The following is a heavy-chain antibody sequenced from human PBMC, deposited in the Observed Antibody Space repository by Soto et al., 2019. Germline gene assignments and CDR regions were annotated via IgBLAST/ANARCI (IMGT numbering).Heavy chain of an antibody. J-gene: IGHJ6*02. CDR1: GYTLTNYW. D-gene: IGHD1-26*01. V-gene: IGHV5-51*01. CDR3: AASSFYYGMGV. Sequence: VESLKISCNGSGYTLTNYWIGWGRQMPWKGLEWMGIIYPGDSDTKYNPSFQGQVTISADKSITTTYLQWSSLKASDTAIYYCAASSFYYGMGVWGQGTTGTVSS. CDR2: IYPGDSDT.